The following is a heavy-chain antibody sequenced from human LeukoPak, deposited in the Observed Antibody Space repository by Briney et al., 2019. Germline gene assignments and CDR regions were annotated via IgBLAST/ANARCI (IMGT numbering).Heavy chain of an antibody. CDR3: ARDRRRVGATSLDY. CDR2: IKGSGDSI. CDR1: GFTFSSYS. D-gene: IGHD1-26*01. V-gene: IGHV3-48*01. Sequence: GESLKISCAASGFTFSSYSMNWVRQAPGKGLEWVSYIKGSGDSIFYAGSVKGRFTISRDSSKNTLYLEMNSLRAEDTAVYSCARDRRRVGATSLDYWGQGTLVTVSS. J-gene: IGHJ4*02.